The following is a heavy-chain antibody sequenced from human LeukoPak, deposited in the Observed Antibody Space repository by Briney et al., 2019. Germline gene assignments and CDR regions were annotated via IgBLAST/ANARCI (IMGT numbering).Heavy chain of an antibody. CDR1: GGSISSYY. CDR2: IYYSGST. J-gene: IGHJ6*03. V-gene: IGHV4-59*01. D-gene: IGHD5-18*01. CDR3: ARTTEGGYSYGYFYYYYMDV. Sequence: PSETLSLTCTVSGGSISSYYWSWIRQSPGKGLEWIGYIYYSGSTNYNPSLKSRVTISVDMSKNQFSLKLRSVTAADTAVYYCARTTEGGYSYGYFYYYYMDVWGKGTTVTISS.